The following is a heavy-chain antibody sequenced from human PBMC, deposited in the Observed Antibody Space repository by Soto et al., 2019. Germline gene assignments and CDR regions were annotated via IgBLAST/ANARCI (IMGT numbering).Heavy chain of an antibody. J-gene: IGHJ4*02. CDR2: LSHDGSSE. D-gene: IGHD3-22*01. CDR3: ASGQAFYYDTSRY. Sequence: GGSLRLSCAASGFPFSSQSLHWVRQAPGKGLEWVAVLSHDGSSEHYADSVKGRFTISRDTSANMLFLHMNNLRTEDTAVYYCASGQAFYYDTSRYWGQGTVVTVSS. V-gene: IGHV3-30-3*01. CDR1: GFPFSSQS.